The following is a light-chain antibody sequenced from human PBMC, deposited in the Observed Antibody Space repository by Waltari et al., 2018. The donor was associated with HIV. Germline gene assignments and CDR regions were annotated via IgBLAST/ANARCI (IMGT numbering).Light chain of an antibody. Sequence: DIQMTQSPSTLSASVGDRVTITCRASQSISSWLAWYQQKPGKAPKLLIYKASSLETRVPSRFSGSGSGTEFTLTISSLQPDDCATYYCQHYNTYPWTFGQGTKVEIK. CDR3: QHYNTYPWT. V-gene: IGKV1-5*03. CDR1: QSISSW. CDR2: KAS. J-gene: IGKJ1*01.